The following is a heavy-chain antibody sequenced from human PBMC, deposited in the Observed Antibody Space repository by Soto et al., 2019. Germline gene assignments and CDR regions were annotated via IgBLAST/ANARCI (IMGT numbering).Heavy chain of an antibody. V-gene: IGHV4-34*01. J-gene: IGHJ4*02. CDR2: INHSGST. CDR3: ARRGVVVVAATYYFDY. CDR1: GGSFSGYY. D-gene: IGHD2-15*01. Sequence: SETLSLTCAVYGGSFSGYYWSWIRQPPGKGLEWIGEINHSGSTNYNPSLKSRVTISVDTSKNQFSLKLSSVTAAVTAVYYCARRGVVVVAATYYFDYWGQGTLVTVSS.